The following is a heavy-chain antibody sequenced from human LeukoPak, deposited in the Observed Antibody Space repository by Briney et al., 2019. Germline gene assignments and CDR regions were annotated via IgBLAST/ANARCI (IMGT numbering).Heavy chain of an antibody. V-gene: IGHV4-39*02. Sequence: SETLSLTCTVSGDSISRSTYYWAWIRQPPGTGLEWIGSVYYGRSPYFNPSLESRATISVDTSKNHFSLKMSSVTAADTAVYYCARSSGTGTFSYWGQGTLVTVSS. CDR2: VYYGRSP. CDR1: GDSISRSTYY. D-gene: IGHD6-25*01. CDR3: ARSSGTGTFSY. J-gene: IGHJ4*02.